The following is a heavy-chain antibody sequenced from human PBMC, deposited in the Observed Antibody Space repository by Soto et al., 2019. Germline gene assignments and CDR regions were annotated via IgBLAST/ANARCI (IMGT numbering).Heavy chain of an antibody. Sequence: ESLKISCMGSGYSFTSDWIGWVREMPGTGLEWMGIIYPGDSDTRYSPSFQGQVTISADKSISTAYLQWSSLKASNTAMYYCAGGGVRGVITRTRDYYGMDVWGQGTTVTVSS. V-gene: IGHV5-51*01. CDR2: IYPGDSDT. J-gene: IGHJ6*02. CDR3: AGGGVRGVITRTRDYYGMDV. D-gene: IGHD3-10*01. CDR1: GYSFTSDW.